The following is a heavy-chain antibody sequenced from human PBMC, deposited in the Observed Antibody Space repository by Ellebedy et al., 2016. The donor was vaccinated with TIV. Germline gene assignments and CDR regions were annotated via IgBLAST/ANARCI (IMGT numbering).Heavy chain of an antibody. CDR3: ARDPTARSTVTGLGDY. CDR2: IYYSGTT. J-gene: IGHJ4*02. Sequence: MPSETLSLTCTVSGDSVNSATYYWGWIRQPPGKGLEWIGSIYYSGTTYYNPSLKSRVTISVDTSNNQFSLRLNSVTAEDTAVYYCARDPTARSTVTGLGDYWGQGTLVTVSS. V-gene: IGHV4-39*02. CDR1: GDSVNSATYY. D-gene: IGHD4-17*01.